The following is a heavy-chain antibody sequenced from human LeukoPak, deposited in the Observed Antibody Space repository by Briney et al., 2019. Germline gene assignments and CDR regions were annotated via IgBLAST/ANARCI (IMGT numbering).Heavy chain of an antibody. CDR1: GYSFTSYW. D-gene: IGHD2-2*01. J-gene: IGHJ5*02. V-gene: IGHV5-51*01. CDR2: IYPGDSDT. CDR3: ARHMGDIVVVPAAKNWFDP. Sequence: GESLKISCKGSGYSFTSYWIGWVRQMPGKGLEWMGIIYPGDSDTRYSPSFQGQVTISADKSISTAYLQWSSLKASDTAMYYCARHMGDIVVVPAAKNWFDPWGQGTLVTVSS.